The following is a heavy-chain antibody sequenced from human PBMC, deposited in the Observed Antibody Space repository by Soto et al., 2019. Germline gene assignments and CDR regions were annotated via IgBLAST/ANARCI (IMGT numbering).Heavy chain of an antibody. CDR1: GFTFTSSA. V-gene: IGHV1-58*01. CDR2: IVVGSGNT. Sequence: QMQLVQSGPEVKKPGTSVKVSCKASGFTFTSSAVQWVRQARGQRLEWIGWIVVGSGNTNYAQKFQERVTITRDMSTSTAYMELSSLRSEDTAVYYCAALQNPSYDSSGRPNHDNYYYYYGMDVWGQGTTVTVSS. J-gene: IGHJ6*02. CDR3: AALQNPSYDSSGRPNHDNYYYYYGMDV. D-gene: IGHD3-22*01.